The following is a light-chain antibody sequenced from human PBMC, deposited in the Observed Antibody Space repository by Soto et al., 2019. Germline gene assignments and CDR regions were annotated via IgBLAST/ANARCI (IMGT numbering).Light chain of an antibody. J-gene: IGKJ3*01. V-gene: IGKV3-20*01. Sequence: EIVLMQSPGTLSLSPGEGATLSCMASQSVNSHYLAWYQQKPGQAPRVLIFDTSRRATGVPDRFSGSGSGTDFTLTISRLEPDDFAVYYCQQYGSSQFTFGPGTKVDIK. CDR1: QSVNSHY. CDR3: QQYGSSQFT. CDR2: DTS.